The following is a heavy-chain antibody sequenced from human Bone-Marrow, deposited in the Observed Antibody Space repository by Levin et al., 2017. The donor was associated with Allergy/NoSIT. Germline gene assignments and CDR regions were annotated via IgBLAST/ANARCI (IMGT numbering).Heavy chain of an antibody. CDR2: IYYTGSS. V-gene: IGHV4-39*02. D-gene: IGHD5-12*01. Sequence: SETLSLTCTVSGGSIGSYSYYWGWIRQPPGKGLEWIGSIYYTGSSYYTPSLKSRVSISVDTSRNYFSLRMSSGTAADTALYYCARHRSYDYLEAVEFWGQGTIVTVSS. CDR3: ARHRSYDYLEAVEF. J-gene: IGHJ3*01. CDR1: GGSIGSYSYY.